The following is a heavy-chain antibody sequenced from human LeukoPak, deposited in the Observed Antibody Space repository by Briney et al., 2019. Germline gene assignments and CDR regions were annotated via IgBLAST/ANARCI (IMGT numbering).Heavy chain of an antibody. J-gene: IGHJ3*02. D-gene: IGHD3-3*01. CDR2: ISISSNYI. CDR3: ARGSRFGVVGRDAFDI. V-gene: IGHV3-21*01. Sequence: TPGGSLRLSCAASGFALSSYAMNWVRQAPGKGLEWVSSISISSNYIYYADSVKGRFTISRGNAKNSLYLQVNSLRAEDTAVYYCARGSRFGVVGRDAFDIWGQGTVVTVSS. CDR1: GFALSSYA.